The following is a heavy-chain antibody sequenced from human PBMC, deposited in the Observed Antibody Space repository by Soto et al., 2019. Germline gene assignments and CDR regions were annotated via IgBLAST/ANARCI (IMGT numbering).Heavy chain of an antibody. J-gene: IGHJ5*02. CDR3: AKSLLPSRSYAGIWFDP. V-gene: IGHV3-23*01. CDR1: GFTFSSYA. D-gene: IGHD2-2*01. CDR2: ISGSGGST. Sequence: PGGSLRLSCAASGFTFSSYAMSWVRQAPGKGLEWVSAISGSGGSTYYADSVKGRFTISRDNSKNTLYLQMNSLRAEDTAVYYCAKSLLPSRSYAGIWFDPWGQGTLVTVSS.